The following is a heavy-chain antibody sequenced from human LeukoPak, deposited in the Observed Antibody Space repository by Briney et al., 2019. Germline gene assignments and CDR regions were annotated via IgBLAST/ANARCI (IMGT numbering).Heavy chain of an antibody. V-gene: IGHV3-23*01. CDR1: GFSFSTYG. CDR3: ARDLGQYYDTSDNWFDP. D-gene: IGHD3-22*01. Sequence: PGGSLRLSCGASGFSFSTYGMTWVRQAPGKGLEWVSGISGSGESTYYADSVKGRFTISRDNSKKTLNLQMNSLRAEDTAVYYCARDLGQYYDTSDNWFDPWGQGTLVTVSS. CDR2: ISGSGEST. J-gene: IGHJ5*02.